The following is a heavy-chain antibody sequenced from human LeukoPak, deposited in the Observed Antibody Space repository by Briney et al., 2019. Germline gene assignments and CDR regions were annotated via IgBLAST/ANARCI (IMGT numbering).Heavy chain of an antibody. CDR1: GFTFSSYW. CDR3: ARGSYDSSGYYLDY. J-gene: IGHJ4*02. CDR2: IKQDGSEK. V-gene: IGHV3-7*01. Sequence: PGGSLRLSCAASGFTFSSYWMSWVRQAPGKGLECVANIKQDGSEKYYVDSVKGRFTISRDNAKKSLYLQMNSLRAEDTAVYYCARGSYDSSGYYLDYWGQRTLVTVSS. D-gene: IGHD3-22*01.